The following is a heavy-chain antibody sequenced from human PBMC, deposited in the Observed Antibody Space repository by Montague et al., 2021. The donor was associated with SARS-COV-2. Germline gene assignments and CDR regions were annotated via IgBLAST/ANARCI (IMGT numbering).Heavy chain of an antibody. Sequence: SLRLSCAASGFTFSSYALHWVRQAPGKGLEWVAVISYDGSNKYYADSVKGRFTISRDNSKNTLYLQMNSLRAEDTAVYYCARAAQKQYVLLWFGELLHDAFDIWRQGTMLTASS. CDR1: GFTFSSYA. V-gene: IGHV3-30-3*01. J-gene: IGHJ3*02. D-gene: IGHD3-10*01. CDR2: ISYDGSNK. CDR3: ARAAQKQYVLLWFGELLHDAFDI.